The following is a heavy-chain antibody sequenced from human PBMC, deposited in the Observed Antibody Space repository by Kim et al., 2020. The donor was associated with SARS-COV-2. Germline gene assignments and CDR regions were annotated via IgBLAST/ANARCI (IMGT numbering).Heavy chain of an antibody. J-gene: IGHJ3*02. CDR2: IYSGGST. CDR3: ARGGDSGYDFGAFDI. D-gene: IGHD5-12*01. CDR1: GITVSSNY. V-gene: IGHV3-66*02. Sequence: GGSLRLSCAASGITVSSNYMSWVRQAPGKGLEWVSVIYSGGSTYYADSVKGRFTISRDNSKNTLYLQMNSLRAEDTAVYYCARGGDSGYDFGAFDIWGQGTMVTVSS.